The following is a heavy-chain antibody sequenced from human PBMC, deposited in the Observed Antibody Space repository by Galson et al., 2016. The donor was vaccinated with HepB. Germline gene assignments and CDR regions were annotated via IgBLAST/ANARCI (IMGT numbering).Heavy chain of an antibody. Sequence: SLRLSCAASGFAFSSHGLYWVRQAPGKGLEWVSVIWSDGSNKYYADSVKGRFTISRDNSKNTLYLQMNSLRAEDTAVYYCAREGHYSAWFVIDYWGQGTLVTASS. V-gene: IGHV3-33*01. CDR2: IWSDGSNK. D-gene: IGHD6-19*01. CDR1: GFAFSSHG. J-gene: IGHJ4*02. CDR3: AREGHYSAWFVIDY.